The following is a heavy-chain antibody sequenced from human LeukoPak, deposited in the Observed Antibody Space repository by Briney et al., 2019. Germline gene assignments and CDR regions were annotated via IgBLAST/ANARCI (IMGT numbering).Heavy chain of an antibody. CDR1: RYTFSGYY. J-gene: IGHJ4*02. Sequence: ASVKVSCKASRYTFSGYYVHWVRQAPGQGLEWMGWINANSGVTNYAQNFQGRVTMTRDTSISTVYMELSSLRSDDTAVYYCAYYGDFSHNLDYWGQGTLVTVSS. CDR2: INANSGVT. V-gene: IGHV1-2*02. D-gene: IGHD4-17*01. CDR3: AYYGDFSHNLDY.